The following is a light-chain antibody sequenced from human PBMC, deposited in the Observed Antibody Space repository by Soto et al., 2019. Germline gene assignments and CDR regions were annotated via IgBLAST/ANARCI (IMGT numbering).Light chain of an antibody. CDR3: QQYYRSRS. V-gene: IGKV4-1*01. CDR2: WAS. J-gene: IGKJ1*01. Sequence: DIVMTQSPDSLAVSLGERATINCKSSQSVLFSSNNKNYLAWYQQKPGQPPKLLIYWASTRESGVPDRFRGSGSGTDFTLTISSMKAEDVAVYYCQQYYRSRSVGQVTKGDIK. CDR1: QSVLFSSNNKNY.